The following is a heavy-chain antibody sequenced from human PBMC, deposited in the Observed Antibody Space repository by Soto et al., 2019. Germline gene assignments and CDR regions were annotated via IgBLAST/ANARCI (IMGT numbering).Heavy chain of an antibody. V-gene: IGHV1-18*01. J-gene: IGHJ4*02. D-gene: IGHD5-12*01. CDR1: GYTFTSYG. CDR3: ARATPKSSGYDPFDY. Sequence: ASVKVSCKASGYTFTSYGISWVRQAPGQGLEWMGWISAYNGNTNYAQKLQGRVTMTTDTSTSTAYMELRSLRAEDTAVYYCARATPKSSGYDPFDYWGQGTLVTVSS. CDR2: ISAYNGNT.